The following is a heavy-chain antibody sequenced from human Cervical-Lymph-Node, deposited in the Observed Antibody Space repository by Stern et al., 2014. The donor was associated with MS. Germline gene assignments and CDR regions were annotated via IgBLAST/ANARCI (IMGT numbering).Heavy chain of an antibody. Sequence: QVQLQQWGAGPLKPSETLSLTCAVRGGSFSGTYWSWIRQPQGKGLEWIGEIMSSGTTNYNPPLKSRVTLFLDTSRNEFSLRRRSVTAADTAVYYCASAGDGSSQHNWFDAWGQGALVTVSS. V-gene: IGHV4-34*12. D-gene: IGHD6-13*01. CDR3: ASAGDGSSQHNWFDA. CDR1: GGSFSGTY. J-gene: IGHJ5*02. CDR2: IMSSGTT.